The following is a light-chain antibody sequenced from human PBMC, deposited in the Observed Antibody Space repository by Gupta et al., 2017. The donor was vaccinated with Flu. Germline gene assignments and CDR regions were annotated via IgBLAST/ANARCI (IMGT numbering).Light chain of an antibody. V-gene: IGKV3-11*01. J-gene: IGKJ4*01. CDR2: DAS. CDR3: QQRSIWPLT. Sequence: DIVLTQSPATLSSSPGERATLSCRASQSVNNYLAWYQQKPGQAPRLLIYDASNRATGIPARFSGSASGTDFTLTISSLEPEDFAVYYCQQRSIWPLTFGGGTKVELK. CDR1: QSVNNY.